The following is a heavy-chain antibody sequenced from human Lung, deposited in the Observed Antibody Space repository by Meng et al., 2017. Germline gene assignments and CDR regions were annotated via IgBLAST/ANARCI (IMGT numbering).Heavy chain of an antibody. D-gene: IGHD4-11*01. Sequence: GPLQQWGAGLLKPSETLSLTCVVSGGSFSDYYWSWIRQPPGKGLEWIGEINHSGSTNYNPSLESRATISVDTSQNNLSLKLSSVTAADSAVYYCARGPTTMAHDFDYWGQGTLVTVSS. CDR3: ARGPTTMAHDFDY. V-gene: IGHV4-34*01. CDR1: GGSFSDYY. J-gene: IGHJ4*02. CDR2: INHSGST.